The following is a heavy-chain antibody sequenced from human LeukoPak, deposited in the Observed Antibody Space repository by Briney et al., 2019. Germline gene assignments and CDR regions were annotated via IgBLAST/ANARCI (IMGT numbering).Heavy chain of an antibody. CDR3: ARDGIADFWSGYYSYYYYMDV. J-gene: IGHJ6*03. CDR2: ISSSGSTI. V-gene: IGHV3-11*04. D-gene: IGHD3-3*01. CDR1: GLTFSDYY. Sequence: GGYLRLYCAASGLTFSDYYMSWISKAPGKGLEWVSYISSSGSTIYYADSVKGRFTISRDNAKNSLYLQMNSLRAEDTAVYYCARDGIADFWSGYYSYYYYMDVWGKGTTVTVSS.